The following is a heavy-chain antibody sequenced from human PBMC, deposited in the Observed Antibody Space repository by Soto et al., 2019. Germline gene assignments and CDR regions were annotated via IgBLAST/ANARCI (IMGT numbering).Heavy chain of an antibody. Sequence: GASVKVSCKASGYTFTGYYMHWVRQAPGQGLEWMGWINPNSGGTNYAQKFQGRVTMTRDTSISTAYMELSRLRSDDTAVYYCASRYCSGGSCYEYYFDYWGQGTLVTVSS. CDR1: GYTFTGYY. CDR3: ASRYCSGGSCYEYYFDY. D-gene: IGHD2-15*01. V-gene: IGHV1-2*02. J-gene: IGHJ4*02. CDR2: INPNSGGT.